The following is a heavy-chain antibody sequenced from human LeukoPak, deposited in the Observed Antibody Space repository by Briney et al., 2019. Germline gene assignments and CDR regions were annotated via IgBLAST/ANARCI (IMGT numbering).Heavy chain of an antibody. CDR2: ISYDGSNK. CDR3: ARRTYHFDY. D-gene: IGHD2-2*01. V-gene: IGHV3-30*03. Sequence: GRSLRLSCAASGFTFSSYGMHWVRQAPGKGLEWVAVISYDGSNKYYADSVKGRFTISRDNSKNTLYLQMNSLRAEDTAVYYCARRTYHFDYWGQGTLVTVSS. CDR1: GFTFSSYG. J-gene: IGHJ4*02.